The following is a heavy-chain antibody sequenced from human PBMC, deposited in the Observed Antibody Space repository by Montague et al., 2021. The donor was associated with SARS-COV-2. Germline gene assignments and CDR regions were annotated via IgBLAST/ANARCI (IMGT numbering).Heavy chain of an antibody. V-gene: IGHV3-30*04. CDR1: GFTFSSYA. CDR2: ISYDGSNK. CDR3: ARSGSEPPALVYYGMDV. J-gene: IGHJ6*02. D-gene: IGHD1-14*01. Sequence: SLRLSCAASGFTFSSYAMHWVRQAPGKGLEWVAVISYDGSNKYYADSVKGRFTISRDNSKNTLYLQMNSLRAEDTAVYYCARSGSEPPALVYYGMDVWGQGTTVTVSS.